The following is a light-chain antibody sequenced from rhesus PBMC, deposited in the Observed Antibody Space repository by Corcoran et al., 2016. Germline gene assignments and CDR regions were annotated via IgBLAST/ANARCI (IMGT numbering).Light chain of an antibody. J-gene: IGKJ2*01. V-gene: IGKV3-24*04. CDR3: QQSSKLYS. Sequence: TVVTQSPATLSLSPGERATLSCRASQNVDNNLAWYQQKPGQAPRLLIYYASTRATGIPYRFSGSGSGTDFTLTISSLEPEDVGVYYCQQSSKLYSFGQGTKVEIK. CDR2: YAS. CDR1: QNVDNN.